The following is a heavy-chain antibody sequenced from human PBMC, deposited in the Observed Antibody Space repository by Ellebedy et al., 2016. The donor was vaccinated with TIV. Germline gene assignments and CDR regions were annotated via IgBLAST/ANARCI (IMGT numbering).Heavy chain of an antibody. D-gene: IGHD1-1*01. CDR3: ARLKATNSPFDI. CDR2: IYYSGST. Sequence: ESLKISCTVSGGSISSSSYYWGWIRQPPGKGLEWIGSIYYSGSTYYNPSLKSRVTISVDTSKNQLSLKLSSVTAADTAVYYCARLKATNSPFDIWGQGTMVTVSS. J-gene: IGHJ3*02. V-gene: IGHV4-39*01. CDR1: GGSISSSSYY.